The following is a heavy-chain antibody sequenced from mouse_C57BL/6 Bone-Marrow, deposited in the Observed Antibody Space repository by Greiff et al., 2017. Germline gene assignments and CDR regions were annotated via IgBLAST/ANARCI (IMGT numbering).Heavy chain of an antibody. J-gene: IGHJ3*01. D-gene: IGHD1-1*01. CDR1: GYTFTSYW. CDR3: ARKRNYGSSYWFAY. CDR2: IHPNSGST. V-gene: IGHV1-64*01. Sequence: SGAELVKPGASVKLSCKASGYTFTSYWMHWVKQRPGQGLEWIGMIHPNSGSTNYNEKFKSKATLTVDKSSSTAYMQLSSLTSEDSAVYYCARKRNYGSSYWFAYWGQGTLVTVSA.